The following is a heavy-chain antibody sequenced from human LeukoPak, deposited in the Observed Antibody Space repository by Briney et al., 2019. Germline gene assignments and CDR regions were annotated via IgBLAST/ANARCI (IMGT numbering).Heavy chain of an antibody. CDR3: AIDKRRERYIGFSDWFDP. Sequence: SQTLSLTCTVSGGSISSGSYYWSWIRQPAGKGLEWIGRIYTSGSTNYNPSLKSRVTISVDTSKNQFSLKLSSVTAAHTAVYYCAIDKRRERYIGFSDWFDPWGEGTLVTVSS. V-gene: IGHV4-61*02. J-gene: IGHJ5*02. CDR2: IYTSGST. D-gene: IGHD5-24*01. CDR1: GGSISSGSYY.